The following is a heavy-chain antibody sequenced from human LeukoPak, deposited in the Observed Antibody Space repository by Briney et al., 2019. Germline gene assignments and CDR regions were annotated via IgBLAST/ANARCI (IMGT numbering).Heavy chain of an antibody. CDR3: ARRITGTTSYLDY. V-gene: IGHV3-21*01. CDR1: GFTFSSYS. CDR2: ISSSSSYI. Sequence: GGSLRLSCAASGFTFSSYSMNWVRQAPGKGREWVSSISSSSSYIYYADSVKGRFTISRDNAKNSLYLQMNSLRAEDTAVYYCARRITGTTSYLDYWGQGTLVTVSS. J-gene: IGHJ4*02. D-gene: IGHD1-7*01.